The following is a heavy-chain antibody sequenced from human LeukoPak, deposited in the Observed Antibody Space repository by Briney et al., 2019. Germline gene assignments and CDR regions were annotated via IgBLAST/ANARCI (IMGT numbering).Heavy chain of an antibody. D-gene: IGHD2-2*01. CDR2: IYYSGST. V-gene: IGHV4-39*01. J-gene: IGHJ4*02. CDR1: GGSISSSSYY. Sequence: SETLSLTCTVSGGSISSSSYYWGWIRQPPGKGLEWIGSIYYSGSTYYNPSLKSRVTISVDTSKNQFSLKLSSVTAADTAVYYCARRGGRYCSSTSCKNFDYWGQGTLVTVSS. CDR3: ARRGGRYCSSTSCKNFDY.